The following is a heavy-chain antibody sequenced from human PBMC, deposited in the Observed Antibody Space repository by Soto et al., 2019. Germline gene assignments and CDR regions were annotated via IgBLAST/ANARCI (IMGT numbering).Heavy chain of an antibody. Sequence: EVQLVETGGGLIQPGGSLILSCAASGFTVSSKYMSWLRQAPGKGLEWVSIIYSDGNTYYADSVRGRFTISRDNSKNTLNLKMNSLRAGDTAVYFCARGRGNCVVTTCYLPFDYWGQGTLVTVSS. V-gene: IGHV3-53*02. CDR3: ARGRGNCVVTTCYLPFDY. D-gene: IGHD2-2*01. CDR1: GFTVSSKY. J-gene: IGHJ4*02. CDR2: IYSDGNT.